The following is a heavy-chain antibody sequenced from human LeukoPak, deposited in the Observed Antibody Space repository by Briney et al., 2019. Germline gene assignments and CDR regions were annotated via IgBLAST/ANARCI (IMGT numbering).Heavy chain of an antibody. CDR2: IIPILGIA. Sequence: SVKVSCKASGGTFSSYAISWVGPAPGQGLEWMGRIIPILGIANYAQKFQGRVTITADKSTSTAYMELSSLRSEDTAVYYCARDHSFGSGSYRFDYWGQGTLVTVSS. CDR3: ARDHSFGSGSYRFDY. J-gene: IGHJ4*02. CDR1: GGTFSSYA. D-gene: IGHD1-26*01. V-gene: IGHV1-69*04.